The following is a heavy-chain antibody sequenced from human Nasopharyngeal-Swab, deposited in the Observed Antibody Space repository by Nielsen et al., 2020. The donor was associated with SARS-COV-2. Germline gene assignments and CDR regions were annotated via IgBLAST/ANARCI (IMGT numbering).Heavy chain of an antibody. D-gene: IGHD6-13*01. CDR1: GFTFSSYS. CDR2: VSSSSAYI. Sequence: GGSLRLSCAVSGFTFSSYSMNWVRQAPGKGLEWVSSVSSSSAYIYYADSVKGRFTIYRDNAKNSLYLQLNSLRAEDTAVYYCARDPLSSWQAIGNWYFDLWGRGTLVTVSS. J-gene: IGHJ2*01. V-gene: IGHV3-21*01. CDR3: ARDPLSSWQAIGNWYFDL.